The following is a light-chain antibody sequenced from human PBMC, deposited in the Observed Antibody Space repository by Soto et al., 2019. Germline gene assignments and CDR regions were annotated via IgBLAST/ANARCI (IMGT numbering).Light chain of an antibody. CDR3: QQHNSFSIT. Sequence: IVMTQSPATLSLSPGDTATLSCRASQSLGGNLAWYQQKPGQGPRLLIFRASSRATGVPARFSASGSGTEFTLTINSLQADDFATYYCQQHNSFSITFGQGTRLET. CDR2: RAS. V-gene: IGKV3-15*01. CDR1: QSLGGN. J-gene: IGKJ5*01.